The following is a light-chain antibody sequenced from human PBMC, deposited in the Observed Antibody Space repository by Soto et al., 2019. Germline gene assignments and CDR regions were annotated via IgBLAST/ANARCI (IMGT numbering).Light chain of an antibody. CDR3: QQYYAYPLT. V-gene: IGKV1-8*01. Sequence: AIRMTQSPSSFSASTGDRVTITCRASQAISSYLAWYQQKPGKAPKLLIYAASTLQSGVPSRFSGSTSGTDFTLTISYLQSEDFATYYCQQYYAYPLTFGQGTRLEIK. J-gene: IGKJ5*01. CDR1: QAISSY. CDR2: AAS.